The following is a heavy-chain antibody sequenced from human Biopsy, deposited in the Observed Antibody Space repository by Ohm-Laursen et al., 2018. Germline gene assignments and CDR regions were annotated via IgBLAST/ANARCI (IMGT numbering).Heavy chain of an antibody. CDR2: ISWNSGIK. J-gene: IGHJ3*01. CDR1: GFTFDDNA. V-gene: IGHV3-9*01. CDR3: TKARGRFLEWVDPFDF. Sequence: SLRLSCAATGFTFDDNAMHWVRQAPGKGLEWVSGISWNSGIKDYADSVKGRFAISRDNAKTSLYLQMSSLSSEDTALYYCTKARGRFLEWVDPFDFWGQGTMVTVSS. D-gene: IGHD3-3*01.